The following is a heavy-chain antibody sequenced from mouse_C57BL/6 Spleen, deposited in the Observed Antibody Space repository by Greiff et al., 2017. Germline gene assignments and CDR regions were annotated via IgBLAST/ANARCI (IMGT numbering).Heavy chain of an antibody. D-gene: IGHD2-2*01. CDR1: GYTFTSYW. J-gene: IGHJ3*01. V-gene: IGHV1-64*01. Sequence: QVQLQQPGAELVKPGASVKLSCKASGYTFTSYWMHWVKQRPGQGLEWIGMIHPNSGSTNYNEKFKSKATLTVDKSSSTAYMQLSSLTSEDSAVYYCARSNYVYDWFAYWGQGTLVTVSA. CDR2: IHPNSGST. CDR3: ARSNYVYDWFAY.